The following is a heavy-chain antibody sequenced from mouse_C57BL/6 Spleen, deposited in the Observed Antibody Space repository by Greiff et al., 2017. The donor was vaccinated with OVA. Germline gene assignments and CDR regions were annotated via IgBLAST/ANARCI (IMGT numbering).Heavy chain of an antibody. CDR3: ARARNWERAWFAY. J-gene: IGHJ3*01. CDR2: IHPNSGST. Sequence: QVQLQQPGAELVKPGASVKLSCKASGYTFTSYWMHWVKQRPGQGLEWIGMIHPNSGSTNYNEKFKGKATMTGAKTSSTAYMQRSSLTSEDAAVYDCARARNWERAWFAYWGQGTLVTVSA. CDR1: GYTFTSYW. V-gene: IGHV1-64*01. D-gene: IGHD4-1*01.